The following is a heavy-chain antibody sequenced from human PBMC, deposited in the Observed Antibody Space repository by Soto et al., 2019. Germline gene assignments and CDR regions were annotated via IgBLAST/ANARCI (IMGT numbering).Heavy chain of an antibody. CDR3: AGLNYDYIWGSFRSNF. V-gene: IGHV3-23*01. D-gene: IGHD3-16*01. CDR2: ISDSGAST. CDR1: GFTFSSYA. Sequence: GGSLRLSCAASGFTFSSYAMSWVRQAPGKGLEWVSTISDSGASTYSADSVKGRFTISRDNSKNTLYLQMNSLRAEDTAVYYCAGLNYDYIWGSFRSNFWGQGTLVTVSS. J-gene: IGHJ4*02.